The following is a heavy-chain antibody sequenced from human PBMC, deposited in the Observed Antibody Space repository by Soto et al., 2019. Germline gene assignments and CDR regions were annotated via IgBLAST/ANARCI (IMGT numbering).Heavy chain of an antibody. Sequence: QVQLVESGGDVVQPGRSLTLSCSASAFTFSSYAMHWVRQAPGKGLEWVAVIWFDESNKYYTDSVEGRFAISRDNSKNTLYLQMNSLRAEDTAVYYCARSYFENDAFDVWGQGTLVTVSS. CDR3: ARSYFENDAFDV. D-gene: IGHD2-8*01. CDR2: IWFDESNK. J-gene: IGHJ3*01. CDR1: AFTFSSYA. V-gene: IGHV3-33*01.